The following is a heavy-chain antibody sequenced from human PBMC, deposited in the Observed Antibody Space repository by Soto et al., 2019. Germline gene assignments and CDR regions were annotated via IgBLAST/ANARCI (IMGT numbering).Heavy chain of an antibody. CDR2: VYSGGST. D-gene: IGHD4-17*01. V-gene: IGHV3-66*01. CDR1: GFDVNSHF. CDR3: AKSPNYGDXNYFDR. J-gene: IGHJ5*02. Sequence: VQLVESGGGLVQPGGSLRLSCAISGFDVNSHFMSWVRQAPGKGLEWVSVVYSGGSTYYSDSVRGRFTISRDNSRNTLNLQMNSLRAEDTAVYYCAKSPNYGDXNYFDRWGQGTLVTVSS.